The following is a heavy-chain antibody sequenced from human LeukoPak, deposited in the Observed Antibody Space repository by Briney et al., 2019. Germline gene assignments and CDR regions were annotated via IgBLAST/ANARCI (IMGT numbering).Heavy chain of an antibody. D-gene: IGHD3-10*01. J-gene: IGHJ4*02. CDR3: ASHPFYYYGSGSYYRSRDGFFDY. CDR1: GFTFSNAW. CDR2: INHSGST. Sequence: GSLRLSCAASGFTFSNAWMSWVRQAPGKGLEWIGEINHSGSTNYNPSLKSRVTISVDTSKNQFSLKLSSVTAADTAVYYCASHPFYYYGSGSYYRSRDGFFDYWGQGTLVTVSS. V-gene: IGHV4-34*01.